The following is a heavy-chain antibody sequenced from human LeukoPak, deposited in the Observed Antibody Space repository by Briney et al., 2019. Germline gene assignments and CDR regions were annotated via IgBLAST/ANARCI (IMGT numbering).Heavy chain of an antibody. CDR2: IWYDGTNQ. D-gene: IGHD6-13*01. V-gene: IGHV3-33*08. CDR3: ARFNMYPGSTSWYFDY. Sequence: GGSLRLSCAASGFTFSSYGMHWVRQAPGKGLEWVAVIWYDGTNQNYADSVKGRFTISRDNSKNTLYVQMNSLRVEDTAVYYCARFNMYPGSTSWYFDYWGQGTLVTVSS. CDR1: GFTFSSYG. J-gene: IGHJ4*02.